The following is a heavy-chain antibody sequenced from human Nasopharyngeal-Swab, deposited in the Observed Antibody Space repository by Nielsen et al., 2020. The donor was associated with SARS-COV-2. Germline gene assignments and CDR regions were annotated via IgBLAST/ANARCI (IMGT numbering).Heavy chain of an antibody. CDR1: GFTFSSYA. J-gene: IGHJ6*02. Sequence: GESLKISCAASGFTFSSYAMHWVRQAPGKGLEWVSSISSSSSYIYYADSVKGRFTISRDNAKNSLYLQMNSLRAEDTAVYYCARDGLDYDFWSAYFMDVWGQVTTVTVSS. CDR3: ARDGLDYDFWSAYFMDV. D-gene: IGHD3-3*01. V-gene: IGHV3-21*01. CDR2: ISSSSSYI.